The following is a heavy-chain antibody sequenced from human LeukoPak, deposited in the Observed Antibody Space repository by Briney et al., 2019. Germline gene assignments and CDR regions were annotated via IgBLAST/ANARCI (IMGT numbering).Heavy chain of an antibody. J-gene: IGHJ4*02. CDR2: ISAYNGNT. CDR3: ARDLAAAGDY. Sequence: ASVKVSCKASGGTFSSYAISWVRQAPGQGLEWMGWISAYNGNTNYAQKLQGRVTMTTDTSTSTAYMELRSLRSDDTAVYYCARDLAAAGDYWGQGTLVTVSS. V-gene: IGHV1-18*01. D-gene: IGHD6-13*01. CDR1: GGTFSSYA.